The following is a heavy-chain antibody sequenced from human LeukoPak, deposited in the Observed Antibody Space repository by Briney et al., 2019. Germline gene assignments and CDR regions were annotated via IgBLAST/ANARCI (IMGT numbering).Heavy chain of an antibody. V-gene: IGHV5-10-1*01. J-gene: IGHJ4*02. Sequence: GESLMISCKGSGYSFTSYWISWVRQVPGKGLEWMGRIDPSDSYTNYSPSFQGHVTISADKSISTAYLQWSSLKASDTAMYYCAATYYDILTGRRKDYYFDYWGQGTLVTVSS. CDR2: IDPSDSYT. D-gene: IGHD3-9*01. CDR3: AATYYDILTGRRKDYYFDY. CDR1: GYSFTSYW.